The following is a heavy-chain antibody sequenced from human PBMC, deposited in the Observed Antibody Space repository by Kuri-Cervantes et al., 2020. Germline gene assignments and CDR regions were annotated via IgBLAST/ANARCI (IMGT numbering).Heavy chain of an antibody. CDR1: GFTFINAW. J-gene: IGHJ4*02. CDR3: ASGILWFGEV. Sequence: GGSLRLSCAASGFTFINAWMNWVRQAPGKGLEWVAVIWYDGSNKYYADSVKGRFTISRDNSKNTLYLQMNSLRAEDTAVYYRASGILWFGEVWGQGTLVTVSS. CDR2: IWYDGSNK. D-gene: IGHD3-10*01. V-gene: IGHV3-33*08.